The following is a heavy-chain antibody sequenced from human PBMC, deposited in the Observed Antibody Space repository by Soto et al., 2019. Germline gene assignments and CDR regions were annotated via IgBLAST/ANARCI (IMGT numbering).Heavy chain of an antibody. Sequence: QVQLVQSGAEVKKPGASVRVSCKASGYTFTDFGVSWVRQAPGQGLEWMGWISPYNDRAKYAQEFKGRITLTTDTSKSTVYMDLRSLRSDDAAIYYCAREYCRGGMCYDADYWGQGTLVTVSS. J-gene: IGHJ4*02. CDR3: AREYCRGGMCYDADY. CDR2: ISPYNDRA. CDR1: GYTFTDFG. D-gene: IGHD2-15*01. V-gene: IGHV1-18*01.